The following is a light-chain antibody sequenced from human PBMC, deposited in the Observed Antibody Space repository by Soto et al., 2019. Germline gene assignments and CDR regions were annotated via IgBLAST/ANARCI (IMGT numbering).Light chain of an antibody. CDR2: AAS. V-gene: IGKV1-39*01. CDR1: QSISSY. CDR3: QQTYSIFALT. Sequence: DIQMTQSPSSLSASVGDRVTITCRASQSISSYLNWYQQKPGKAPKLLIYAASSLQSGVPSRFSGSGSGTDFTLTISSLQPEDFATYYCQQTYSIFALTFGGGTKVEIK. J-gene: IGKJ4*01.